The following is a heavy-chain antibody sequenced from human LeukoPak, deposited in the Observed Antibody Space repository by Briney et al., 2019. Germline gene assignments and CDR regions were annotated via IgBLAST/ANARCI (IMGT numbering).Heavy chain of an antibody. CDR2: IYYSGST. Sequence: SETLSLTCTVSGGSISSSSYYWGWIRQPPGKGLEWIGSIYYSGSTYYNPSLKSRVTISVDTSKNQFSLKLSSVTAADTAVYYCAAPTGGYYYYYYGMDVWGQGTTVTVSS. V-gene: IGHV4-39*07. CDR3: AAPTGGYYYYYYGMDV. J-gene: IGHJ6*02. CDR1: GGSISSSSYY. D-gene: IGHD3-16*01.